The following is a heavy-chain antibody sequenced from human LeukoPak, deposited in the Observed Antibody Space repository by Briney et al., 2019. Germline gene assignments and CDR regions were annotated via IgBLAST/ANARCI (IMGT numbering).Heavy chain of an antibody. CDR2: IIPIFGTA. J-gene: IGHJ3*02. Sequence: EASVKVSCKASGGTFSCYAISWVRQAPGQGLEWMGRIIPIFGTANYAQKFQGRVTITTDESTSTAYMELSSLRSEDTAVYYCARQTGHRGYSYLEAFDIWGQGTMVTVSS. V-gene: IGHV1-69*05. D-gene: IGHD5-18*01. CDR3: ARQTGHRGYSYLEAFDI. CDR1: GGTFSCYA.